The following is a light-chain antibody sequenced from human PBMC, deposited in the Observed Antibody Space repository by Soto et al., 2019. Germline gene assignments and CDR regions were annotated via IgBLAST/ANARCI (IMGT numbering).Light chain of an antibody. Sequence: QSVLTQPPSVSAAPGQKVTISCSGSSSNIESNYVSWYQQLPGTAPKLLIYDNNNRPSGIPDRFSGSKSGTSATLGITGLQTGDEADYYCGSWDSSLSAYVFGTGTKVTVL. J-gene: IGLJ1*01. CDR2: DNN. CDR3: GSWDSSLSAYV. CDR1: SSNIESNY. V-gene: IGLV1-51*01.